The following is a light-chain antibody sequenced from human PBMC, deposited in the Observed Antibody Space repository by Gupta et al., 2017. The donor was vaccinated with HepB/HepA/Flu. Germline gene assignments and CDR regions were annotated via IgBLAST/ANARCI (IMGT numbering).Light chain of an antibody. V-gene: IGLV3-9*01. Sequence: SYALTQPLSVSVALGQTARITCGGNNIGSRNVHWYQQKPGQAPVLVIYRDGNRPSGIPERFSGSNSGNTATLTISRAQAGDEADYYCQVWDSSTVVFGGGTKLTVL. J-gene: IGLJ3*02. CDR3: QVWDSSTVV. CDR2: RDG. CDR1: NIGSRN.